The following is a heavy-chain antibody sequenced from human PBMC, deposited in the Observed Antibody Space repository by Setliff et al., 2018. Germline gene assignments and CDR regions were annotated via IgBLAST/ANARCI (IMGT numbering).Heavy chain of an antibody. D-gene: IGHD6-19*01. CDR3: SREQWLDPPGYYYMDV. Sequence: SETLSLTCTVSGGSISSGDYYWSWIRQPPGKGLEWIGYIYYSGSTYYNPSLKSRVTMSIDTSKNQLSLKLNSVTAADMAVYYCSREQWLDPPGYYYMDVWAKGTTVTVSS. J-gene: IGHJ6*03. V-gene: IGHV4-30-4*08. CDR1: GGSISSGDYY. CDR2: IYYSGST.